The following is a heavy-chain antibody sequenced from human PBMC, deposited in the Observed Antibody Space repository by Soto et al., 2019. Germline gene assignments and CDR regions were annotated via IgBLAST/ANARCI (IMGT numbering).Heavy chain of an antibody. CDR3: AKEVSDYDFWSGYKSRNWFDP. J-gene: IGHJ5*02. CDR2: ISYDGSNK. CDR1: GFTFSSYG. V-gene: IGHV3-30*18. Sequence: GGSLRLSCAASGFTFSSYGMHWVRQAPGKGLEWVAVISYDGSNKYYADSVKGRFTISRDNSKNTLYLQMNSLRAEDTAVYYCAKEVSDYDFWSGYKSRNWFDPWGQGTLVTVSS. D-gene: IGHD3-3*01.